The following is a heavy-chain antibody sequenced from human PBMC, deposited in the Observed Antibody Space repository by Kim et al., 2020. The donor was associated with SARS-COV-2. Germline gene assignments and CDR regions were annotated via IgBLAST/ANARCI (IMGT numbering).Heavy chain of an antibody. Sequence: GGSLRLSCAAFGFTFSSHWMHWVRQAPGKGLVWVSRINSDGTTTSYGDSVKGRFTISRDNAKNTLYLQMNSLRAEDTAVYYCARRQFTSGWYYFDYWGQG. CDR3: ARRQFTSGWYYFDY. CDR1: GFTFSSHW. D-gene: IGHD6-19*01. V-gene: IGHV3-74*01. CDR2: INSDGTTT. J-gene: IGHJ4*02.